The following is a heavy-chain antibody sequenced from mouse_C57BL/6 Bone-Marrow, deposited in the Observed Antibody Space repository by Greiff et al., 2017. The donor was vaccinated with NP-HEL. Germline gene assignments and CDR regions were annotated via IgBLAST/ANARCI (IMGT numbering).Heavy chain of an antibody. CDR2: IHPNSGST. D-gene: IGHD1-1*01. V-gene: IGHV1-64*01. Sequence: QVQLQQPGAELVKPGASVKLSCKASGYTFTSYWMHWVKQRPGQGLEWIGMIHPNSGSTNYNEKFKSKATLTVDKSSSTAYMQLSSLTSVDSAVYYCARGDYYGSSLDYAMDYWGQGTSVTVSS. CDR1: GYTFTSYW. J-gene: IGHJ4*01. CDR3: ARGDYYGSSLDYAMDY.